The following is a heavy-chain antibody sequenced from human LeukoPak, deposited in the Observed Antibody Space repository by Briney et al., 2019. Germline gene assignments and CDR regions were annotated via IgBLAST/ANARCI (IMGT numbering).Heavy chain of an antibody. CDR1: GYSSSTYW. CDR2: VYPGDSNT. J-gene: IGHJ5*02. CDR3: VRSPACSSGTCYPNWFDP. Sequence: GESLKISCKGSGYSSSTYWIGWVRQMPGKGLEWMGIVYPGDSNTRYSPSFQGQVTISADKSISTAYLQWRSLKASDTAMYYCVRSPACSSGTCYPNWFDPWGQGTLVTVSS. V-gene: IGHV5-51*01. D-gene: IGHD2-15*01.